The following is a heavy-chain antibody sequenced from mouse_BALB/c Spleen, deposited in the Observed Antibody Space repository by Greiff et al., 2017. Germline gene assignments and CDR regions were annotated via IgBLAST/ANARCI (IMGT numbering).Heavy chain of an antibody. Sequence: VQLQQSGAELVRPGTSVKISCKASGYTFTNYWLGWVKQRPGHGLEWIGDIYPGGGYTNYNEKFKGKATLTADTSSSTAYMQLSSLTSEDSAVYFCARRGTYYRYDWCAYWGQGTLVTVSA. CDR2: IYPGGGYT. CDR3: ARRGTYYRYDWCAY. CDR1: GYTFTNYW. D-gene: IGHD2-14*01. V-gene: IGHV1-63*02. J-gene: IGHJ3*01.